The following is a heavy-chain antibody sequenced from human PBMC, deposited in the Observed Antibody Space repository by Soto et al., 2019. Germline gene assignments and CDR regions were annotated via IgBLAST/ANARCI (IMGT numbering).Heavy chain of an antibody. Sequence: QVQLVQSGAEVKKPGSSVKVSCKASGGTFSSYAISWVRQAPGQGLEWMGGIIPIFGTANYAQKFQGSVTIPADESPSTAYRERSSMRAEDTAVYYWARGGSGSGGADYWGQGTLVTVSS. V-gene: IGHV1-69*01. CDR3: ARGGSGSGGADY. J-gene: IGHJ4*02. CDR1: GGTFSSYA. CDR2: IIPIFGTA. D-gene: IGHD2-15*01.